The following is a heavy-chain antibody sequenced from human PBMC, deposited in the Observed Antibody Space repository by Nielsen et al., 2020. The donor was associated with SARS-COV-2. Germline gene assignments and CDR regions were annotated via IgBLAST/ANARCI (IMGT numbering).Heavy chain of an antibody. Sequence: ASVQVSCKASGCTFTKYGSSWVRQAPGQGREWMGWISGNSDCAKNVKKFLGRVIMTTDTSTSTAYLVVRSLRSDDTAVYYCASSAPPSGFNWFDPWGQGTLVTVSS. CDR3: ASSAPPSGFNWFDP. CDR1: GCTFTKYG. CDR2: ISGNSDCA. J-gene: IGHJ5*02. V-gene: IGHV1-18*04. D-gene: IGHD3-22*01.